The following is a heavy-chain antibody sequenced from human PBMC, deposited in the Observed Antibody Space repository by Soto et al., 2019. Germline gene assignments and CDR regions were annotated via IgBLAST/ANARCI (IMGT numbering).Heavy chain of an antibody. CDR3: ARGGYFTNGVCYDY. J-gene: IGHJ4*02. CDR2: MNPNSGNT. CDR1: GYTFTSYD. Sequence: ASVKVSCKASGYTFTSYDINWVRQATGQGLEWMGWMNPNSGNTGYAQKFQGRVTMTRNTSISTAYMELSSLRSEDTAVYYFARGGYFTNGVCYDYWGQGTLVTVSS. V-gene: IGHV1-8*01. D-gene: IGHD2-8*01.